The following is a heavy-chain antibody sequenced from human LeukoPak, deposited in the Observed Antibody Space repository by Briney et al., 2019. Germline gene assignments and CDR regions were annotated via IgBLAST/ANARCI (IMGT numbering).Heavy chain of an antibody. D-gene: IGHD3-10*01. J-gene: IGHJ4*02. Sequence: GSLRLSCAASGFTFSNYAMSWVRQAPGKGLEWIGEIYHSGSTNYNPSLKSRVTISVDKSKNQFSLKLSSVTAADTAVYYCASQLDSGSYGFDYWGQGTLVAVSS. CDR2: IYHSGST. CDR3: ASQLDSGSYGFDY. V-gene: IGHV4-4*02. CDR1: GFTFSNYAM.